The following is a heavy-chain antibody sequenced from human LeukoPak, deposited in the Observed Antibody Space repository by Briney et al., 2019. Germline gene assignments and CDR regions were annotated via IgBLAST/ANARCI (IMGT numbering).Heavy chain of an antibody. D-gene: IGHD3-9*01. CDR2: ISAYNGNT. CDR1: GYTFTSYG. Sequence: VASVKVSCKASGYTFTSYGISWVRQAPGQGLEWMGWISAYNGNTNYAQKLQGRVTMTTDTSASTAYMELRSLRSDDTAVYYCARDRLRYFDWSQDYWGQGTLVTVSS. J-gene: IGHJ4*02. CDR3: ARDRLRYFDWSQDY. V-gene: IGHV1-18*01.